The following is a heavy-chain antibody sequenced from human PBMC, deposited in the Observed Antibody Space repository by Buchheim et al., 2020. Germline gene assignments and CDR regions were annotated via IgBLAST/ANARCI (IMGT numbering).Heavy chain of an antibody. CDR2: INHSGST. CDR3: ARFPTRYCSSTSCPAYYYYGMDV. Sequence: QVQLQQWGAGLLKPSETLSLTCAVYGGSFSGYYWSWIRQPPGKGLEWIGEINHSGSTNYNPSLKSRVTISVDTSKNQFSLQLSSVTAADTAVYYCARFPTRYCSSTSCPAYYYYGMDVWGQGTT. CDR1: GGSFSGYY. D-gene: IGHD2-2*01. J-gene: IGHJ6*02. V-gene: IGHV4-34*01.